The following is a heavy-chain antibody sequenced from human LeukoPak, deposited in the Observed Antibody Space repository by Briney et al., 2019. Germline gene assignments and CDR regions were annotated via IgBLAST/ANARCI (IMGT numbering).Heavy chain of an antibody. V-gene: IGHV4-59*01. CDR2: IYYSGST. CDR3: ARGEFYYYYYMDV. D-gene: IGHD3-10*01. J-gene: IGHJ6*03. Sequence: SETLSLTCTLSGGSISIYRWSWIRQPPGKGLEWIGYIYYSGSTNYNPSLKSRVTISVDTSKNQFSLKLSSVTAADTAVYYCARGEFYYYYYMDVWGKGTTVTVSS. CDR1: GGSISIYR.